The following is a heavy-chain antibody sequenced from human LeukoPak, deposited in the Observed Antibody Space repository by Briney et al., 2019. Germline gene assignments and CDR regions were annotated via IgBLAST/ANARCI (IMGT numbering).Heavy chain of an antibody. CDR1: GFTFDDYA. D-gene: IGHD5-12*01. Sequence: GRSLRLSCAASGFTFDDYAMHWVRPAPGKGLEWVSGISWNSGSIGYADSVKGRFTISRDNAKNSLYLQMNSLRAEDTALYYCAKGVEMATILARFDYWGQGTLVTVSS. CDR2: ISWNSGSI. V-gene: IGHV3-9*01. J-gene: IGHJ4*02. CDR3: AKGVEMATILARFDY.